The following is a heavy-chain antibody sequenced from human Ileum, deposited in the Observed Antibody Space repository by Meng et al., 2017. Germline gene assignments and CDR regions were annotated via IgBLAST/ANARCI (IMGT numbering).Heavy chain of an antibody. CDR2: AST. D-gene: IGHD7-27*01. J-gene: IGHJ4*02. Sequence: GQLQEPGPGLVRPSETLSLICAVSGGSVSSSGYQWGWIRQPPGKGLEWIGYASTNYNPSLKSRVTISVDTSKNQFSLKLTSVTAADTAVYYCARDHWGSLDYWGQGVLVTVSS. CDR3: ARDHWGSLDY. CDR1: GGSVSSSGYQ. V-gene: IGHV4-61*08.